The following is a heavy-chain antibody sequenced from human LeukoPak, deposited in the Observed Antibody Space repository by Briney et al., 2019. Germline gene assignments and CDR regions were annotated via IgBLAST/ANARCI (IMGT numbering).Heavy chain of an antibody. J-gene: IGHJ4*02. Sequence: GGSLRLSCSVSGFTFSTYVMHWVRQAPGKGLEYVSAISSNGDNTYYADSVKGRFTISRDNSKNTLYLQMSSLRADDTAVYYCVRGTGYWGQGTLVTAS. V-gene: IGHV3-64D*06. CDR3: VRGTGY. CDR1: GFTFSTYV. CDR2: ISSNGDNT.